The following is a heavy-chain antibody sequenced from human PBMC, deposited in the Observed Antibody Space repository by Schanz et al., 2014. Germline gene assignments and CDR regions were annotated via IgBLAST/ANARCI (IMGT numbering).Heavy chain of an antibody. Sequence: EVQLLESGGGLVQPGGSLILSCTVSGFTVNNYAMNWVRQAPGRRLELVEGITRQGTTYYADFVKGRFSISRDLSSNTQYLQMSSLRADASAIYNCAKDHPSSGWPAVDVWGQGTQVTVSS. V-gene: IGHV3-23*01. CDR1: GFTVNNYA. J-gene: IGHJ4*02. CDR3: AKDHPSSGWPAVDV. CDR2: ITRQGTT. D-gene: IGHD6-19*01.